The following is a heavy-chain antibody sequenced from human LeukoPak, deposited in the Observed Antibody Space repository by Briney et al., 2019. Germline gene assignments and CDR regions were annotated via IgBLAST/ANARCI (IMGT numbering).Heavy chain of an antibody. CDR1: GGSISSYY. V-gene: IGHV4-59*01. CDR3: ARERIAAAGTFWYFDL. Sequence: PSETLSLTCTVSGGSISSYYWSWIRQPPGKGLEWIGYIYYSGSTNYNPSLKSRVTISVDTSKNQFSLKLSSVTAADSAVYYCARERIAAAGTFWYFDLWGRGTLVTVSS. CDR2: IYYSGST. D-gene: IGHD6-13*01. J-gene: IGHJ2*01.